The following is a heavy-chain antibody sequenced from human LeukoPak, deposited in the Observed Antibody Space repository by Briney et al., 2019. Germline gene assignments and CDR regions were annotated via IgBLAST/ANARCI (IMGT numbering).Heavy chain of an antibody. CDR2: IYPIGST. CDR3: ARGRGSGSSLNWFDP. Sequence: SETLSLTCTVAGGSISSYYWSWIRQPAGKGLEWIGRIYPIGSTKYNPSLKSRVTISVDNSKNQFSLKLSSVTAADTAVYYCARGRGSGSSLNWFDPWGQGTLVTVSS. J-gene: IGHJ5*02. CDR1: GGSISSYY. D-gene: IGHD3-10*01. V-gene: IGHV4-4*07.